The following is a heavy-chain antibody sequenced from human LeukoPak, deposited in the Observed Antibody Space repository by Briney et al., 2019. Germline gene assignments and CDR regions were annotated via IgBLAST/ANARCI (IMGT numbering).Heavy chain of an antibody. Sequence: PSETLSLTCSVSGGSINSYYWSWIRQPPGQGLEWIGYIYYSGSTNYNPSLESRVTISVDTSKNEFSLKLSSVTAADTAVYYCARHKGGWSIDYWGQGTLVTVSS. V-gene: IGHV4-59*08. CDR3: ARHKGGWSIDY. D-gene: IGHD6-19*01. J-gene: IGHJ4*02. CDR2: IYYSGST. CDR1: GGSINSYY.